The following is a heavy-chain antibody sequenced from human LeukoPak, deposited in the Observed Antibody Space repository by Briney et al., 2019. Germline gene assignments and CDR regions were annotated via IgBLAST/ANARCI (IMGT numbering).Heavy chain of an antibody. CDR2: IIPILGIA. CDR1: GGTFSSYA. CDR3: ARDRGYYSSRYSPTGPLFDY. D-gene: IGHD3-22*01. V-gene: IGHV1-69*04. Sequence: SVKVSCMASGGTFSSYAISWVRQAPGQGLEWMGRIIPILGIANYAQKFQGRVTIPADKSTSTAYMELSRLKSEDTAVYYCARDRGYYSSRYSPTGPLFDYWGQGTLVTVSS. J-gene: IGHJ4*02.